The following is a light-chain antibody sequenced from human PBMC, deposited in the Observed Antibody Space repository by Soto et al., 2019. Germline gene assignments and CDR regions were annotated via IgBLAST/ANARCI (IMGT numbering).Light chain of an antibody. CDR3: CSYTGSYSYV. J-gene: IGLJ1*01. CDR2: DVT. Sequence: QSVLTQPHSVSGSPGQSVTISCTGTSSDVGGYSYVSWYQQHPGKAPELIIYDVTERPSGVPDRFSGSKSGNTASLTISGPQAEDEADYYCCSYTGSYSYVFGIGTKLTVL. V-gene: IGLV2-11*01. CDR1: SSDVGGYSY.